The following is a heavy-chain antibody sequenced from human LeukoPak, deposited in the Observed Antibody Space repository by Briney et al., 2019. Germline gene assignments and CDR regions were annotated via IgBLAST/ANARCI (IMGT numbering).Heavy chain of an antibody. Sequence: GRSLRLSCAASGFTFDDYAMHWVRHAPGKGLEWVSGISWNSGSIGYADSVKGRFTISRDNAKNSLYLQMNSLRAEDMALYYCAKGLFDWLPLDYWGQGTLVTVSS. J-gene: IGHJ4*02. CDR1: GFTFDDYA. CDR3: AKGLFDWLPLDY. V-gene: IGHV3-9*03. CDR2: ISWNSGSI. D-gene: IGHD3-9*01.